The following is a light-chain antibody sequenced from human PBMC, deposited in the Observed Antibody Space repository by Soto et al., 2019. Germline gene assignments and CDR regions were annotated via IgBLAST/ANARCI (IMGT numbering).Light chain of an antibody. CDR1: RSDVGGYNY. CDR2: EVS. V-gene: IGLV2-8*01. J-gene: IGLJ2*01. CDR3: SSSAGNNNLV. Sequence: QSALTQPPSASGSPGQSVTISCTGTRSDVGGYNYVSWYQQHPGKAPKLMISEVSTRPSRVPDRFSGSNSGNTASLTVSGLHAEDEADYYCSSSAGNNNLVFGGGTKLTVL.